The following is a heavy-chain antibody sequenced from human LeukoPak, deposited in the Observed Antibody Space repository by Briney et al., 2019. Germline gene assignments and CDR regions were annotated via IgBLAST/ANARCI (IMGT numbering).Heavy chain of an antibody. CDR1: GFTVSSNY. J-gene: IGHJ3*02. Sequence: GGSLRLSCAASGFTVSSNYMGWVRQAPGKGLEWVSAISASGSYIYYADSVKGRFTISRDNANAKNLLYLQMNSLRAEDTALYYCARGGDDYGDSYDAFDMWGQGTMVTVSS. CDR2: ISASGSYI. V-gene: IGHV3-21*06. D-gene: IGHD4-17*01. CDR3: ARGGDDYGDSYDAFDM.